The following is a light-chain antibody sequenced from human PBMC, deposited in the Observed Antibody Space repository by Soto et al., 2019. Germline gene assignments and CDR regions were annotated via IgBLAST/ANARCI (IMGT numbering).Light chain of an antibody. CDR2: AAS. CDR1: QDISRD. J-gene: IGKJ1*01. CDR3: QQYNDRLTWT. V-gene: IGKV3-15*01. Sequence: DILMTQSPSTLSASLGDRATITCKASQDISRDLAWFQQKPGQAPSVLIYAASTRAAGVPDRFSGSGSGREFTLSIGSLQHEEYTVSYCQQYNDRLTWTFGQGTKVDIK.